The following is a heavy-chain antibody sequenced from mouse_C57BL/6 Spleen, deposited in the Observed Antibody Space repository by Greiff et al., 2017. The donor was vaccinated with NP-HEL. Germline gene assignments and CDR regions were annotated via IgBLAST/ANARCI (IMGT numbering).Heavy chain of an antibody. V-gene: IGHV1-69*01. CDR2: IDPSDSYT. J-gene: IGHJ1*03. Sequence: VKLMESGAELVMPGASVKLSCKASGYTFTSYWMHWVKQRPGQGLEWIGEIDPSDSYTNYNQKFKGKSTLTVDKSSSTAYMQLSSLTSEDSAVYYCARNYYSNWYFDVWGTGTTVTVSS. CDR3: ARNYYSNWYFDV. CDR1: GYTFTSYW. D-gene: IGHD2-5*01.